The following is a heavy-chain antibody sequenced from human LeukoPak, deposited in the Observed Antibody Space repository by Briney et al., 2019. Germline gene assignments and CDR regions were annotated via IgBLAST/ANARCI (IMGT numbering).Heavy chain of an antibody. V-gene: IGHV3-33*06. J-gene: IGHJ3*02. CDR1: GFTFGSYG. CDR3: AKSVVVAATFLADAFGI. D-gene: IGHD2-15*01. CDR2: IWYDGSNK. Sequence: GRSLRLSCAASGFTFGSYGMHWVRQAPGKGLEWVAVIWYDGSNKYYADSVKGRFTISRDNSKNTLYLQMNSLRAEDTAVYYCAKSVVVAATFLADAFGIWGQGTMVTVSS.